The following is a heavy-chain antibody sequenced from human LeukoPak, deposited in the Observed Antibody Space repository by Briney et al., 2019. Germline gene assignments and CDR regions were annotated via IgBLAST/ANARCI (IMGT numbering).Heavy chain of an antibody. D-gene: IGHD6-13*01. J-gene: IGHJ4*02. CDR3: ARVRLKGAAAAEEDY. CDR1: GGSISSSSYY. Sequence: SETLSLTCTVSGGSISSSSYYWGWIRQHPGKGLEWIGYIYYSGSTYYNPSLKSRVTISVDTSKNQFSLKLSSVTAADTAVYYCARVRLKGAAAAEEDYWGQGTLATVSS. V-gene: IGHV4-31*03. CDR2: IYYSGST.